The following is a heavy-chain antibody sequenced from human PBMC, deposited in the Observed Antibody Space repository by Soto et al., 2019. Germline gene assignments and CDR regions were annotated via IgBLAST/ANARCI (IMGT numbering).Heavy chain of an antibody. Sequence: PSETLSLTCAVYGGSFSGYYWSWIRQPPGKGLEWIGEINHSGSTNYNPSLKSRVTISVDTSKNQFSLKLSSVTAADTAVYYCARLLGYCSSTSCLYSYWFDPWGQGTLVTVSS. V-gene: IGHV4-34*01. J-gene: IGHJ5*01. CDR1: GGSFSGYY. CDR3: ARLLGYCSSTSCLYSYWFDP. D-gene: IGHD2-15*01. CDR2: INHSGST.